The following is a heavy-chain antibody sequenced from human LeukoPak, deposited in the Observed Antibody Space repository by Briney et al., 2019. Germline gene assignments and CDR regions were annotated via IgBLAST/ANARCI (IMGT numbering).Heavy chain of an antibody. CDR2: IYTSGST. J-gene: IGHJ5*02. Sequence: PSETLSLTCTVSGGSTSSYYWSWIRQPAGKGLEWIGRIYTSGSTNYNPSLKSRVTMSVDTSKNQFSLKLSSVTAADTAVYYCARDEIYDSSGYYNWFDPWGQGTLVTVSS. V-gene: IGHV4-4*07. CDR1: GGSTSSYY. D-gene: IGHD3-22*01. CDR3: ARDEIYDSSGYYNWFDP.